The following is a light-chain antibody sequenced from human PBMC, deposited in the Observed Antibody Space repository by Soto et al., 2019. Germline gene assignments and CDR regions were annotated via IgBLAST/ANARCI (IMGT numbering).Light chain of an antibody. CDR2: KDS. CDR3: QSADSSGPYRGV. CDR1: ALPKQY. J-gene: IGLJ2*01. V-gene: IGLV3-25*03. Sequence: SYELTQPPSVSVSPGQTARITCSGDALPKQYAYWYQQKPGQAPVLVIYKDSERPSGIPERFSGSSSGTTVTLTISRVQAEDEADYYCQSADSSGPYRGVFGGGTKVTVL.